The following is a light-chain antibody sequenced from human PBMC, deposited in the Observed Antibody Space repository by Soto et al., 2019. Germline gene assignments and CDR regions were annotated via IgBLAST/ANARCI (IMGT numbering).Light chain of an antibody. V-gene: IGKV1-9*01. CDR3: QQLKTYPLT. CDR2: AAP. Sequence: DIPLTQSPSFLSASVGDRVTITCRASQGISSYLAWYQQRAGKAPKFLMYAAPTLQNGVPSRFSGSGSGTEFALTISSLQPEDFATYYGQQLKTYPLTFGGGTKVEI. CDR1: QGISSY. J-gene: IGKJ4*01.